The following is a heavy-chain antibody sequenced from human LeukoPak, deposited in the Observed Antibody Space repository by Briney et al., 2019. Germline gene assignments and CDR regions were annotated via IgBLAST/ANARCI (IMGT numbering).Heavy chain of an antibody. CDR3: ARPYSGYDFGN. J-gene: IGHJ4*02. Sequence: SVKVSCKASGYTFTGYYMHWVRQAPGQGLEWMGRIIPILGIANYAQKFQGRVTITADKSTSTAYMELSSLRSEDTAVYYCARPYSGYDFGNWGQGTLVTVSS. D-gene: IGHD5-12*01. V-gene: IGHV1-69*02. CDR2: IIPILGIA. CDR1: GYTFTGYY.